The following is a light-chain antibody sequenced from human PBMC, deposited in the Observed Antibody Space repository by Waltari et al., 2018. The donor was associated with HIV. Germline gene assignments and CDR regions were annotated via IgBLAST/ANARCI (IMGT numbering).Light chain of an antibody. CDR1: SSNIGSNT. CDR3: ATWDDSPDGPV. CDR2: SNN. Sequence: QSVLTQPPSASGTPGQRVTISCSGSSSNIGSNTVNCYLHRPGPAPKLLIYSNNQRPSGVPDRCSGSKSGTSASLAISGLQSEDEADYYCATWDDSPDGPVFGGGTKLTVL. J-gene: IGLJ3*02. V-gene: IGLV1-44*01.